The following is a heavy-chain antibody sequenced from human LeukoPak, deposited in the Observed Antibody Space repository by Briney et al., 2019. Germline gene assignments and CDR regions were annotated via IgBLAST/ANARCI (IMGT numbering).Heavy chain of an antibody. J-gene: IGHJ4*02. CDR1: GFTFSDYY. Sequence: GGSLRLSCAASGFTFSDYYMSWIRQAPGKGLEWVSYISSSGSTIYYADSVKGRFTISRDNAKNSLYLQMNSLRAEDTAVYYCATGVVAATYYFDYWGQRTLVTVSS. CDR3: ATGVVAATYYFDY. V-gene: IGHV3-11*04. D-gene: IGHD2-15*01. CDR2: ISSSGSTI.